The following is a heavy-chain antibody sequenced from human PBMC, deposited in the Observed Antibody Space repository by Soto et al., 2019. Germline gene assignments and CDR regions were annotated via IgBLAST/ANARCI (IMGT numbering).Heavy chain of an antibody. Sequence: QVQLQESGPGLVKPSGTLSLTCAVSGDSISSSNCWTWVRQPPGKGLEWIGEIYHSGSTNYNPSLKSRATISVDKSKNQFSLKLSSVTAADTAVYYCARGGRGTMVRGVINSGPVFDYWGQGTLVTVSS. CDR1: GDSISSSNC. CDR3: ARGGRGTMVRGVINSGPVFDY. V-gene: IGHV4-4*02. D-gene: IGHD3-10*01. CDR2: IYHSGST. J-gene: IGHJ4*02.